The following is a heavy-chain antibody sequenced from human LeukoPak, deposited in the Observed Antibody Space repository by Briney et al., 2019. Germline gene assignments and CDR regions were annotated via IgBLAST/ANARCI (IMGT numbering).Heavy chain of an antibody. CDR2: IIPIFGTA. CDR3: ATNDYGHWMLIDY. V-gene: IGHV1-69*05. CDR1: GGTFSSYA. J-gene: IGHJ4*02. D-gene: IGHD4-17*01. Sequence: SVKVSCKASGGTFSSYAISWVRQAPGQGLEWMGGIIPIFGTANYAQKFQGRVTITTDESTSTAYMELSSLRSEDTAVYYCATNDYGHWMLIDYWGQGTLVTVSS.